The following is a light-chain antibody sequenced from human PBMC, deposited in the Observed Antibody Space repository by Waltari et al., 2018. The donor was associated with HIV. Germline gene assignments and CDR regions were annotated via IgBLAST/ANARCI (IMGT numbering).Light chain of an antibody. CDR3: QQYNNWPPAYT. CDR1: QSVSTN. J-gene: IGKJ2*01. Sequence: EIMMTQSPATLSVSPGDTATLSCRASQSVSTNLAWYQQKPGQAPRLLFYDASTRATGVPARFSGGGPETEFTLTITSLQSEDFAVYYCQQYNNWPPAYTFGQGTKLEIK. CDR2: DAS. V-gene: IGKV3-15*01.